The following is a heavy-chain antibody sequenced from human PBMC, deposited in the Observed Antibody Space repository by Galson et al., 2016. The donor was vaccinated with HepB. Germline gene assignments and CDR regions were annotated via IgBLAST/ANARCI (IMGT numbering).Heavy chain of an antibody. J-gene: IGHJ3*01. CDR2: IYPGDSDA. Sequence: QSGAEVKKPGESLRISCEASGYSFARFWIGWVRQLPGKGLEWMGIIYPGDSDARYSPSLQGQVTISVDKSINTAYLQWSSLKASDTAMYYCASSEYCTSSSCYRAFDFWGLGTMVTVSS. V-gene: IGHV5-51*03. CDR1: GYSFARFW. D-gene: IGHD2-2*01. CDR3: ASSEYCTSSSCYRAFDF.